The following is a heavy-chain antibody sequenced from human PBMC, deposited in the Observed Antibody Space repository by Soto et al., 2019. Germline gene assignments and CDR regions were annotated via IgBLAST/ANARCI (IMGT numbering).Heavy chain of an antibody. J-gene: IGHJ4*02. Sequence: QVQLVESGGGVVQPGRSLRLSCAASGFTFSSYAMHWVRQAPGRGLEWGAVISYDGTNKYYADSVKGRFTISRDNSKNTLYLQMNSLRAEDTAVYYCARTRGWYYGSGSYYVDYWGQGTLVTVSS. CDR2: ISYDGTNK. V-gene: IGHV3-30-3*01. CDR1: GFTFSSYA. CDR3: ARTRGWYYGSGSYYVDY. D-gene: IGHD3-10*01.